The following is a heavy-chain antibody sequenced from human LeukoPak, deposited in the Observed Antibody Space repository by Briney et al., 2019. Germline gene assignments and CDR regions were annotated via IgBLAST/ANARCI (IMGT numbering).Heavy chain of an antibody. V-gene: IGHV4-59*01. CDR3: ATAGFSGQLVTGDYYYGMDV. D-gene: IGHD6-13*01. CDR2: IYYSGST. Sequence: SETLSLTCTVSGGSISSYYWSWIRQPPGKGLEWIGYIYYSGSTNYNPSLKSRVTISVDTSKNQFSLKLSSVTAADTAVYYCATAGFSGQLVTGDYYYGMDVWGQGTTVTVSS. J-gene: IGHJ6*02. CDR1: GGSISSYY.